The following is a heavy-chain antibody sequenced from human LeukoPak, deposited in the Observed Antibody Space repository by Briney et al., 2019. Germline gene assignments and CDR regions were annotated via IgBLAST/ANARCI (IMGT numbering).Heavy chain of an antibody. V-gene: IGHV3-7*03. CDR2: INQDASEI. CDR3: AKDRTYTDFDY. Sequence: GGSLRLSCAASRFTFSNYWMTWVRQAPGKGLEWVGNINQDASEINYVDSVKGRFTISRDNSKNTLYLQMNSLRAEDTAVYYCAKDRTYTDFDYWGQGTLVTVSS. J-gene: IGHJ4*02. D-gene: IGHD1-14*01. CDR1: RFTFSNYW.